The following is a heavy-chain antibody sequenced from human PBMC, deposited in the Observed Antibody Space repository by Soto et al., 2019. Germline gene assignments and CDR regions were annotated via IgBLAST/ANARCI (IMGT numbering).Heavy chain of an antibody. CDR3: ARLSGAAAGTGYYYYGMDV. J-gene: IGHJ6*02. D-gene: IGHD6-13*01. CDR1: CGSIISSSYY. V-gene: IGHV4-39*01. CDR2: IYYSGST. Sequence: SETLSLTCTFSCGSIISSSYYWGWIRQPPGKGLEWIGSIYYSGSTYYNPSLKSRVTISVDTSKNQFSLKLSSVTAADTAVYYCARLSGAAAGTGYYYYGMDVWGQGTTVTVSS.